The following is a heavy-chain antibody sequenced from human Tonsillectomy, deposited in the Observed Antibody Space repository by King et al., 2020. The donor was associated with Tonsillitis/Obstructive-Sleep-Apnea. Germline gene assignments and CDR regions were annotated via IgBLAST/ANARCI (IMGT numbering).Heavy chain of an antibody. J-gene: IGHJ6*03. Sequence: QLQESGGGLVRPGGSLRLSCAASGFTFSDFYMSWIRQAPGKGLEWVSYIGSSGSTIYYADSMKGRFTISRDNAKNSLYLQMNSLRAEDTAVYYCAGGYSSSWSSRYYYYMDVWGKGTTVTVSS. CDR1: GFTFSDFY. CDR2: IGSSGSTI. D-gene: IGHD6-13*01. V-gene: IGHV3-11*01. CDR3: AGGYSSSWSSRYYYYMDV.